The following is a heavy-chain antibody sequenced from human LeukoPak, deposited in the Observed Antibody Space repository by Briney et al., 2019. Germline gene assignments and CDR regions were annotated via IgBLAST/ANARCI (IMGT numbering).Heavy chain of an antibody. D-gene: IGHD1-1*01. CDR2: FADSGIT. Sequence: ASGTLSLTCDVSGASISRGSWWSWVRQPPGKGLEGIGEFADSGITNFKPSLKSRVTISVDKSRNQFSLNLISVTAAETAVYFCARNGGHNQEHWGQGTLVTVSS. CDR3: ARNGGHNQEH. J-gene: IGHJ4*02. CDR1: GASISRGSW. V-gene: IGHV4-4*02.